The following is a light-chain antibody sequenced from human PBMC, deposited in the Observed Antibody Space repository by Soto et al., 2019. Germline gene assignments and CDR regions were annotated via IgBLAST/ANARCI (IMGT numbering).Light chain of an antibody. V-gene: IGKV3-15*01. CDR3: QQYNNWPPWT. CDR1: QSVSSN. Sequence: EIVMTQSPATLSVSPGERATLSCRASQSVSSNLAWYQQKPGQAPRLLIYCASTRATGIPARFSGSGSGTEFTLTISSLQSEDFAVYYCQQYNNWPPWTFGQGTKV. CDR2: CAS. J-gene: IGKJ1*01.